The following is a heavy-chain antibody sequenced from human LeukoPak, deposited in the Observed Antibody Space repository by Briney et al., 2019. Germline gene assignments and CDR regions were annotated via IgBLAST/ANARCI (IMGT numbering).Heavy chain of an antibody. CDR3: ARETTAPYRHFDY. Sequence: PGGSLRLSCAASGFTVTNNYMSWVRQAPGKGLEWVSVIYSDGTTYYADSVKGGFTISRDNSKNTLYLQMNALRAEDTSVYYCARETTAPYRHFDYWGQGALVTVSS. CDR1: GFTVTNNY. CDR2: IYSDGTT. V-gene: IGHV3-66*01. J-gene: IGHJ4*02. D-gene: IGHD4-17*01.